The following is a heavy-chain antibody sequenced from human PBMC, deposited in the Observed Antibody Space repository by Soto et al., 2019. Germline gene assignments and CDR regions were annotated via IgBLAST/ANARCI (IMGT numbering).Heavy chain of an antibody. D-gene: IGHD1-1*01. CDR3: ARDVATTGPRWLDT. J-gene: IGHJ5*02. Sequence: SETLSLTCTVSGCSIRSYYWTWIRQPPGRVLEWIGYIDYSGNTNYNPSLKSRVTISVDTSKNQFSLKLSSVTAADTSVYFCARDVATTGPRWLDTWGQGTLVTVSS. V-gene: IGHV4-59*01. CDR2: IDYSGNT. CDR1: GCSIRSYY.